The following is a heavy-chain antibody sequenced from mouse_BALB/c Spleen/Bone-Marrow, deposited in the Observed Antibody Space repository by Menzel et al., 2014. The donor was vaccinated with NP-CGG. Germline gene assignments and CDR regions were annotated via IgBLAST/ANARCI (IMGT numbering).Heavy chain of an antibody. CDR2: ILPGSGST. J-gene: IGHJ3*01. Sequence: QVQLQQSGAELMKPGASVKISCKATGYTFSSYRIEWVRERPGHGLEWIGEILPGSGSTNSNEKFKGKATFTADTSSNTAFMELGSLTCEDSAVYFCARGGGGCLGGFAYWGQGTLVTVSA. CDR1: GYTFSSYR. V-gene: IGHV1-9*01. CDR3: ARGGGGCLGGFAY.